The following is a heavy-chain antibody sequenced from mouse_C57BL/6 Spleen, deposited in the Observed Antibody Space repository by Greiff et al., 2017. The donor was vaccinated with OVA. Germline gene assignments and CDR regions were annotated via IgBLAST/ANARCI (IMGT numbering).Heavy chain of an antibody. CDR3: AREGGNYGLFFDY. CDR1: GYTFTSYW. CDR2: INPSNGGT. Sequence: VQLQQPGTELVKPGASVKLSCKASGYTFTSYWMHWVKQRPGQGLEWIGNINPSNGGTNYNEKFKSKATLTVDKSSSTAYMQLSSLTSEDSAVYYCAREGGNYGLFFDYWGQGTTLTVSS. D-gene: IGHD2-1*01. J-gene: IGHJ2*01. V-gene: IGHV1-53*01.